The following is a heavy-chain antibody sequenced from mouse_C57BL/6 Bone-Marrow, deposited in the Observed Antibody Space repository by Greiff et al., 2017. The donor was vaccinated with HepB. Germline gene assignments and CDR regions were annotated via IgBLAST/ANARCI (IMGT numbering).Heavy chain of an antibody. CDR1: GYAFTNYL. D-gene: IGHD1-1*01. J-gene: IGHJ2*01. V-gene: IGHV1-54*01. CDR2: INPGSGGT. Sequence: VKLQQSGAELVRPGTSVKVSCKASGYAFTNYLIEWVKQRPGQGLEWIGVINPGSGGTNYNEKFKGKATLTADKSSSTAYMQLSSLTSEDSAVYFCARVGTLDYWGQGTTLTVSS. CDR3: ARVGTLDY.